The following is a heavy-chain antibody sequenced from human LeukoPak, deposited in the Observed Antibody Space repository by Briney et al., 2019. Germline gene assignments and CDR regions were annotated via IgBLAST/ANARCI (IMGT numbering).Heavy chain of an antibody. V-gene: IGHV4-59*01. D-gene: IGHD2-15*01. CDR2: IYYSGST. Sequence: SETLSLTCTVSGGSISSYYWSWIRQPPGKGLEWIGYIYYSGSTNYNPSLKGRVTISVDTSKNQFSLKLSSVTAADTAVYYCAGTHGRYCSGGSCPDYWGQGTLVTVSS. CDR3: AGTHGRYCSGGSCPDY. CDR1: GGSISSYY. J-gene: IGHJ4*02.